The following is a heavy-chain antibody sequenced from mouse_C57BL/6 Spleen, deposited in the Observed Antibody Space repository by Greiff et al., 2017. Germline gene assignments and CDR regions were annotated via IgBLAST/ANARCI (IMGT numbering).Heavy chain of an antibody. D-gene: IGHD1-1*01. CDR3: AGYYYGSSWFAY. J-gene: IGHJ3*01. CDR1: GYTFTSYW. CDR2: IDPSDSYT. V-gene: IGHV1-50*01. Sequence: QVQLQQSGAELVKPGASVKLSCKASGYTFTSYWMQWVKQRPGQGLEWIGEIDPSDSYTNYNQKFKGKDTLPVDTSSSTAYMQLSSLTSEASAVYSGAGYYYGSSWFAYWGQGTLVTVSA.